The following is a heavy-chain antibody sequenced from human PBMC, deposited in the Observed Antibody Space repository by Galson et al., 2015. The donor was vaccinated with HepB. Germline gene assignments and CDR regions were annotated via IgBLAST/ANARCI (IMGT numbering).Heavy chain of an antibody. V-gene: IGHV1-24*01. D-gene: IGHD3-3*01. CDR1: GYTLTELS. CDR2: FDPEDGEI. CDR3: AKIRDFWSGYYFDY. Sequence: SVKVSCKVSGYTLTELSMHWVRQAPGKGLEWMGGFDPEDGEIIYAQKFQGRVTMTEDTSTDTAYMELSSLRSEDTAVYYCAKIRDFWSGYYFDYWGQGTLVTVSS. J-gene: IGHJ4*02.